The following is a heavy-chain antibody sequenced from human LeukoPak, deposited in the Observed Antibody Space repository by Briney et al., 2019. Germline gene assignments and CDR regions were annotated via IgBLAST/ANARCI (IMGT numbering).Heavy chain of an antibody. CDR1: GFTFNSYW. V-gene: IGHV3-7*01. D-gene: IGHD2-8*01. CDR2: IKQDGSEK. Sequence: GGSLRLSCAVSGFTFNSYWMNWVRQAPGKGLEWVANIKQDGSEKNYVDSVKGRFTISRDNAKSSLFLQMNDLRAEDTAVYYCAKGGRGNGEVYWGQGTLVTVSS. CDR3: AKGGRGNGEVY. J-gene: IGHJ4*02.